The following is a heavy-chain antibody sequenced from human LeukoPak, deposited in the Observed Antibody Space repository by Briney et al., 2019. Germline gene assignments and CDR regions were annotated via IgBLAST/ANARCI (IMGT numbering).Heavy chain of an antibody. CDR1: GFTFSSYW. J-gene: IGHJ4*02. D-gene: IGHD2-2*01. V-gene: IGHV3-74*01. CDR3: AKDSIVVVPAARGTEIDY. Sequence: GGSLRLSCAASGFTFSSYWMHWVRQAPGKGLVWVSRINSDGSSTSYADSVKGRFTISRDNSKNTLYLQMNSLRAEDTAVYYCAKDSIVVVPAARGTEIDYWGQGTLVTVSS. CDR2: INSDGSST.